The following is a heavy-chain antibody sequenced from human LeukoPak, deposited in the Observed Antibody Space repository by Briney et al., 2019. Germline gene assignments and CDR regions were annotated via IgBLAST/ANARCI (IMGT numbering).Heavy chain of an antibody. CDR3: ARAPYCTNGVCSFDY. J-gene: IGHJ4*02. V-gene: IGHV1-18*01. CDR1: GYTFTSYG. Sequence: ASVKVSCKTSGYTFTSYGISWVRQAPGQGLEWMGWISPYSGNTNYAQKLQGRVTMTPDTSTNTAYMDLRSLRSDDTAVYYCARAPYCTNGVCSFDYWGQGTLVTVSS. CDR2: ISPYSGNT. D-gene: IGHD2-8*01.